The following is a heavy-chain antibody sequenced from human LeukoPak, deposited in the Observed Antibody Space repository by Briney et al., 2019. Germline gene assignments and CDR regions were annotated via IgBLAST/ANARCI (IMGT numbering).Heavy chain of an antibody. CDR1: GDSVSSNSVT. Sequence: SQTLSLTCAISGDSVSSNSVTWNWIRQSPSRGLEWLGRTYYRSTWYNDYAVSVRGRITVNPDTSKNQFSLKLSSVTAADTAVYYCARAKGERSLPLYYYYYYGMDVWGQGTTVTVSS. CDR2: TYYRSTWYN. CDR3: ARAKGERSLPLYYYYYYGMDV. D-gene: IGHD1-26*01. J-gene: IGHJ6*02. V-gene: IGHV6-1*01.